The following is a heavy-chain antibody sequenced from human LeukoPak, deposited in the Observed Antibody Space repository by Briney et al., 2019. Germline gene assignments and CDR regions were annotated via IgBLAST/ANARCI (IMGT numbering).Heavy chain of an antibody. CDR3: ARGTGGAYYFHY. V-gene: IGHV1-69*04. CDR2: IIPIFGIA. D-gene: IGHD3-16*01. CDR1: GGTFSSYA. Sequence: SVKVSCKASGGTFSSYAISWVRQAPGQGLEWMGRIIPIFGIANYAQKFQGRVTITADKSTSTAYMELSSLRSEDTAVYYCARGTGGAYYFHYWGQGTLVTVSS. J-gene: IGHJ4*02.